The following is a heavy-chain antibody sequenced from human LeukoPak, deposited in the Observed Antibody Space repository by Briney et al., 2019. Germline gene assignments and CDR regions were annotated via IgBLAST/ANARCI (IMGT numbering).Heavy chain of an antibody. CDR3: AKLPHGVFEYGDYGNWYFDL. Sequence: GGSLRLSCAASGFTFSSYAMSSVPQALGKGLEWVSAISGSGGSTYSAYFVKGRFTISRDNSKNTLYLQMNSLRAEDTAVYYCAKLPHGVFEYGDYGNWYFDLWGRGTLVTVSS. J-gene: IGHJ2*01. V-gene: IGHV3-23*01. CDR2: ISGSGGST. CDR1: GFTFSSYA. D-gene: IGHD4-17*01.